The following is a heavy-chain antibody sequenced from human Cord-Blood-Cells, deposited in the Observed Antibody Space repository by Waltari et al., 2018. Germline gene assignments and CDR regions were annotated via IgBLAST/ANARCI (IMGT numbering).Heavy chain of an antibody. J-gene: IGHJ4*02. CDR2: IDWDDDK. D-gene: IGHD3-3*01. V-gene: IGHV2-70*01. CDR3: ARYHYYDFWSGYYDY. CDR1: GFSLRTSGLC. Sequence: QVTLRESGPALVKPTQTLTLTCPFPGFSLRTSGLCGSWFRQPPGKALEWLALIDWDDDKYYSTSLKTRLTISKDTSKNQVVLTMTNMDPVDTATYYCARYHYYDFWSGYYDYWGQGTLVTVSS.